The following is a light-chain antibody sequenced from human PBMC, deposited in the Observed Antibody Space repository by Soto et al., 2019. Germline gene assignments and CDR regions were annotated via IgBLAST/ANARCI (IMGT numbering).Light chain of an antibody. CDR2: SAV. CDR1: QSVSSSY. J-gene: IGKJ4*01. V-gene: IGKV3D-15*01. CDR3: QQYNEWPLT. Sequence: EIVLTQSPGTLSLSPGERATLSRRASQSVSSSYLAWYQQKPGQALRLLVHSAVTGAVGIADTFSGRGSGTEFTLTISSLRSEDFAVYYCQQYNEWPLTFGGGTKVDI.